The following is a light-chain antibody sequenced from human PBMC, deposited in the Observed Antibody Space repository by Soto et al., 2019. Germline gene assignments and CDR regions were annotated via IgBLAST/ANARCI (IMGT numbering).Light chain of an antibody. Sequence: EIILTQSPDTLSLSPGERATLSCRASQTVSSNYLAWCQQRPGQAPRLLIYGASTRAAGIPDRFSGSGSGTDFTLTITRLEPEDFAVYYCHQYGSSYTFGQGTKLEIK. CDR1: QTVSSNY. J-gene: IGKJ2*01. CDR2: GAS. V-gene: IGKV3-20*01. CDR3: HQYGSSYT.